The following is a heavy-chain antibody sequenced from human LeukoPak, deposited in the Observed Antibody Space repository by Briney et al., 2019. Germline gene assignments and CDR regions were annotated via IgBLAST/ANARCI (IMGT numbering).Heavy chain of an antibody. D-gene: IGHD4-17*01. CDR1: GDSVSSNSAA. CDR2: TYYRSKWYN. V-gene: IGHV6-1*01. Sequence: SQSLSLTCAISGDSVSSNSAAWNWIRQSPSRGLEWLGRTYYRSKWYNDYAVSVKSRITINPDTSKHQFSLHLNSVAPEDAPVYLCASGVPDEHGDLFEQWGQGTLVTVS. J-gene: IGHJ1*01. CDR3: ASGVPDEHGDLFEQ.